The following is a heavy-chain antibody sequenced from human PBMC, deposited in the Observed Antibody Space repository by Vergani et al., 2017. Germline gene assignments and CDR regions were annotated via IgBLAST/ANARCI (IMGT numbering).Heavy chain of an antibody. CDR2: INHSGST. Sequence: QVQLQESGPGLLKPSETLSLTCAVYGGSFSGYYWSWIRQPPGKGLEWIGEINHSGSTNYNPSLKSRVTISVDTSKNQFSLKLSSVTAADTAVYYCAAERRYYDILTGYLLSNFDYWGQGTLVTVSS. V-gene: IGHV4-34*01. CDR1: GGSFSGYY. D-gene: IGHD3-9*01. J-gene: IGHJ4*02. CDR3: AAERRYYDILTGYLLSNFDY.